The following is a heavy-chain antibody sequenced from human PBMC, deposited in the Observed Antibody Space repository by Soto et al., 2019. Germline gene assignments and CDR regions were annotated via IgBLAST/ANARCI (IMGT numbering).Heavy chain of an antibody. CDR3: ASAAVTGTAGLDF. CDR1: GFSFTGYY. Sequence: ASVKVSCKASGFSFTGYYIHWLRQAPGQGLEWMGWINAHSGGTEYAQKFQGRVTLTRDTSIATAYLTLTRLTSDDTAVYYCASAAVTGTAGLDFWGQGTQVTVSS. V-gene: IGHV1-2*02. CDR2: INAHSGGT. J-gene: IGHJ4*02. D-gene: IGHD6-19*01.